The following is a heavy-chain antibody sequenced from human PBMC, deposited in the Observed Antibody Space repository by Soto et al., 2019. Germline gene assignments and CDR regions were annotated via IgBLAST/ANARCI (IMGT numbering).Heavy chain of an antibody. CDR2: IIPIFGTA. J-gene: IGHJ4*02. Sequence: SVKVSCKASGGTFSSYAISWVRQAPGQGLEWMGGIIPIFGTANYAQKFQGRVTITADESTSTAYMELSSLRSEDTAVYYCASCIAARFDFDYWGQGALVTVSS. CDR3: ASCIAARFDFDY. CDR1: GGTFSSYA. V-gene: IGHV1-69*13. D-gene: IGHD6-6*01.